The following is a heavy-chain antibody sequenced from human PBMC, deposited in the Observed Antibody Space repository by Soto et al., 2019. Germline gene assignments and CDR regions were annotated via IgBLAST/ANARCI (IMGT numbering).Heavy chain of an antibody. Sequence: PSETLSLTCTVSGGSISSYYWSWIRQPPGKGLEWIGYIYYSGSTNYNPSLKSRVTISVDTSKNQFSLKLSSVTAADTAVYYCARAHNRDYYDSKAFWFDPWGQGTLVTVSS. J-gene: IGHJ5*02. CDR3: ARAHNRDYYDSKAFWFDP. CDR1: GGSISSYY. D-gene: IGHD3-22*01. CDR2: IYYSGST. V-gene: IGHV4-59*01.